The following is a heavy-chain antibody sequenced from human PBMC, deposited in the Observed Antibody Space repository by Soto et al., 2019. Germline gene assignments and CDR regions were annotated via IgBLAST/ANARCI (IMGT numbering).Heavy chain of an antibody. V-gene: IGHV3-66*01. CDR3: ARDLRAIGDLYYYYYYMDV. CDR1: GFTVSSNY. Sequence: GGSLRLSCAASGFTVSSNYMSWVRQAPGKGLEWVSVIYSGGSTYYADSVKGRFTISRDNSKNTLYLQMNSLRAEDTAVYYCARDLRAIGDLYYYYYYMDVWGKGTTVTVSS. D-gene: IGHD3-16*01. J-gene: IGHJ6*03. CDR2: IYSGGST.